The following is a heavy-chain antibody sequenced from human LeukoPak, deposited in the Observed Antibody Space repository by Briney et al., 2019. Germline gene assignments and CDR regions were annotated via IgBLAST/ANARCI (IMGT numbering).Heavy chain of an antibody. V-gene: IGHV3-48*01. Sequence: GGSLRLSCAASGFTFSSYSMNWVRQAPGKGREWVSYISSSSSTIYYADSVKGRFTISRDNAKNSLYLQMNSLRAEDTAVYYCARDWGSLGFPLWGQGTLVTVSS. CDR2: ISSSSSTI. CDR1: GFTFSSYS. CDR3: ARDWGSLGFPL. D-gene: IGHD3-16*01. J-gene: IGHJ4*02.